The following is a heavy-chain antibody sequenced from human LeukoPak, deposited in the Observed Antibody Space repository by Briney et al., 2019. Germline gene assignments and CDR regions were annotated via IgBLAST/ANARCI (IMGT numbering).Heavy chain of an antibody. CDR1: GGSFSGYY. Sequence: PSETLSLTCAVDGGSFSGYYWSWIRQPPGKGLEWIGEINHSGSTNYNPSLKSRVTISVATSKNQFSLKLSSVTAADTAVYYCARHLSVRPDYWGQGTLVTVSS. CDR3: ARHLSVRPDY. J-gene: IGHJ4*02. CDR2: INHSGST. V-gene: IGHV4-34*01. D-gene: IGHD3-3*02.